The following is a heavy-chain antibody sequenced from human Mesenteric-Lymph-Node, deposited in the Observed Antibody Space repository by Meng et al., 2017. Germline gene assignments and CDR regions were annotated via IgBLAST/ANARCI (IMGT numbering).Heavy chain of an antibody. Sequence: ASVKVSCKASGYSFTNYAISWVRQAPGQGLEWMGCFSAFNGRTDYAQKLQGRVTMTADTSTNTAYMELRSLRSDDTAVYYCAREPSESSGWYHWFDPWGQGTLVTVSS. V-gene: IGHV1-18*01. J-gene: IGHJ5*02. CDR1: GYSFTNYA. CDR2: FSAFNGRT. D-gene: IGHD6-19*01. CDR3: AREPSESSGWYHWFDP.